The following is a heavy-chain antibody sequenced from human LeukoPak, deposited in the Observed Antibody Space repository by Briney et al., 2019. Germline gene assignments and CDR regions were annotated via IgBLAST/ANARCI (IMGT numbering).Heavy chain of an antibody. Sequence: SQTLSLTCTVSGGSISSSSYYWGWIRQPPGKGLEWIGSIYYSGSTYYNPSLKSRVTISVDTSKNQFSLKLSSVTAADTAVYYCARELMVRGAGWFDPWGQGTLVTVSS. CDR2: IYYSGST. D-gene: IGHD3-10*01. J-gene: IGHJ5*02. V-gene: IGHV4-39*01. CDR3: ARELMVRGAGWFDP. CDR1: GGSISSSSYY.